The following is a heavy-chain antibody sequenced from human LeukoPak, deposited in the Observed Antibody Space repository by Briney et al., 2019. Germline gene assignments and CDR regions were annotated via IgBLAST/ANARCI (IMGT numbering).Heavy chain of an antibody. J-gene: IGHJ4*02. CDR2: ISWNSGSI. V-gene: IGHV3-9*01. D-gene: IGHD1-26*01. CDR3: AKGPYSGSYYLDY. Sequence: GRSLRLSCAASGFTFDDYAMHWVRQAPGKGLEWVSGISWNSGSIGYADSVKGRFTISRDNAKNSLYLQMNSLRAEDTALYYCAKGPYSGSYYLDYWGQGTLVTVSS. CDR1: GFTFDDYA.